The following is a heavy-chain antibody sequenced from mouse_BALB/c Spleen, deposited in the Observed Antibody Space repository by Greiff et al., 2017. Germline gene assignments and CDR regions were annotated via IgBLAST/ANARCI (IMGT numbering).Heavy chain of an antibody. CDR1: GYSITSDYA. CDR3: ARRGLLLRYYFDY. J-gene: IGHJ2*01. V-gene: IGHV3-2*02. Sequence: ESGPGLVKPSQSLSLTCTVTGYSITSDYAWNWIRQFPGNKLEWMGYISYSGSTSYNPSLKSRISITRDTSKNQFFLQLNSVTTEDTATYYCARRGLLLRYYFDYWGQGTTLTVSS. D-gene: IGHD1-1*01. CDR2: ISYSGST.